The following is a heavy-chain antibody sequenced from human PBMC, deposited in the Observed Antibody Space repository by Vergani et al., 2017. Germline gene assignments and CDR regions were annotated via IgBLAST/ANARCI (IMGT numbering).Heavy chain of an antibody. Sequence: QVQLVESGGGLVKPGGSLRLSCAASGFTFSDYYMSWIRQAPGQGLEWVSYISSSGSTIYYADSLKGRFTISRDNAKNSLYLQMNSLRAEDTAVYYCARDRPSFRHYYDSSGYADYWGQGTLVTVSS. J-gene: IGHJ4*02. D-gene: IGHD3-22*01. CDR2: ISSSGSTI. CDR1: GFTFSDYY. V-gene: IGHV3-11*01. CDR3: ARDRPSFRHYYDSSGYADY.